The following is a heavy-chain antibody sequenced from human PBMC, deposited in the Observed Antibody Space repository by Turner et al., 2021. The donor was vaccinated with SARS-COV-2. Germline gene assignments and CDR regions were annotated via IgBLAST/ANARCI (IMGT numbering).Heavy chain of an antibody. V-gene: IGHV3-7*01. J-gene: IGHJ4*02. D-gene: IGHD7-27*01. CDR3: ARSELGLFFDY. Sequence: EVQLVESGGGLVQPGGSLRLSCAASGFTFSSYWMSWVRQAPRKGLGWVANLDQDRSEKYYVGSVKGRFTISRDNAKNSLYLQVNSLRAEDTAVYYCARSELGLFFDYWGQGTLVTVSS. CDR2: LDQDRSEK. CDR1: GFTFSSYW.